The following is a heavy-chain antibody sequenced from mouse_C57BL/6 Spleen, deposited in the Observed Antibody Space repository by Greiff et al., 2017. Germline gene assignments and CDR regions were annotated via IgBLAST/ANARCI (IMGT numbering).Heavy chain of an antibody. CDR2: IYPSDSET. CDR1: GYTFTSYW. V-gene: IGHV1-61*01. D-gene: IGHD2-3*01. CDR3: ASEGYDGPPWAY. Sequence: QVQLQQPGAELVRPGSSVKLSCKASGYTFTSYWMDWVKQRPGQGLEWIGNIYPSDSETHYNQKFKDKATLTVDKSSSTAYMQLSSLTSEDSAVYYCASEGYDGPPWAYWGQGTLVTVSA. J-gene: IGHJ3*01.